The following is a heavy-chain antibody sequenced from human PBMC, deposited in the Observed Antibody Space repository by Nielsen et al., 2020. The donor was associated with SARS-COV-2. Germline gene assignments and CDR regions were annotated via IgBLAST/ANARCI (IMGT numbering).Heavy chain of an antibody. CDR3: ATARYCSRTSCSAGTDMFDP. CDR1: GFTFGKAW. CDR2: IKSKIDGGTT. D-gene: IGHD2-2*01. V-gene: IGHV3-15*01. Sequence: GESLKISCVASGFTFGKAWMSWVRQAPGKGLEWVGRIKSKIDGGTTDYAAPVKDRFTISRDDSKNTVYLDMSSLRTEDTAVYYCATARYCSRTSCSAGTDMFDPWGQGTQVIVSS. J-gene: IGHJ5*02.